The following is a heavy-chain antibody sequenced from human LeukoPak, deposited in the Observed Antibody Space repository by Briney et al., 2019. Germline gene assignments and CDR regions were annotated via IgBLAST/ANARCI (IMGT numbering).Heavy chain of an antibody. CDR3: ARDMSGEYYYDSSGYPFDY. D-gene: IGHD3-22*01. J-gene: IGHJ4*02. Sequence: ASVKVSCKASGYTFTGYGISWVRQAPGQGLEWMGWISAYNGNTNYAQKLQGRVTMTTDTSTSTAYMELRSLRSDDTAVYYCARDMSGEYYYDSSGYPFDYWGQGTLVTVSS. V-gene: IGHV1-18*01. CDR2: ISAYNGNT. CDR1: GYTFTGYG.